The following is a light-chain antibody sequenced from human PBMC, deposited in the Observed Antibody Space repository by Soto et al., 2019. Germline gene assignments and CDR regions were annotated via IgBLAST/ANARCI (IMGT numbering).Light chain of an antibody. V-gene: IGLV4-69*01. CDR2: LNSDGSH. J-gene: IGLJ3*02. CDR1: SGHSSYA. Sequence: QSVLTQSPSASASLGASVKVTCTLSSGHSSYAIAWHQQQPEKGPRYLMKLNSDGSHSKGDGIPDRFSGSSSGAERYLTISSLQSEDEADYYCQTWGTGPWVFGGGTKVTVL. CDR3: QTWGTGPWV.